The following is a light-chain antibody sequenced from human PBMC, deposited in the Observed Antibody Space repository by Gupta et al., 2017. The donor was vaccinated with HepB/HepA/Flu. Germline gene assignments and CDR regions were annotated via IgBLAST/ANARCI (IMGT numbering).Light chain of an antibody. CDR3: QQRNNGPPSIT. CDR1: QSVSSY. CDR2: DAS. Sequence: EIVLTQSPATLSLSPGDRATLSCRASQSVSSYLHWYQQKPGQAPRLLIYDASNRATGIPTRFSGSGFGTDFTLTISSLEPEDFAVYYCQQRNNGPPSITFGQGTRLEIK. V-gene: IGKV3-11*01. J-gene: IGKJ5*01.